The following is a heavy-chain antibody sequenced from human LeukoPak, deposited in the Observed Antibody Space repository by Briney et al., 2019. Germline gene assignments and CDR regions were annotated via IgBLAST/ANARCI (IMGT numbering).Heavy chain of an antibody. Sequence: GGSLRLSCAASGFTFSTYWMSWVRQAPGKGLEWVGRIKSKADGETIDYAAPVKGRFTFSRDDSKNMLYLQMNSLKSEDTAVYYCSTLTSRGLSDSWGQGTLVTVSS. V-gene: IGHV3-15*01. D-gene: IGHD1-20*01. J-gene: IGHJ4*02. CDR3: STLTSRGLSDS. CDR1: GFTFSTYW. CDR2: IKSKADGETI.